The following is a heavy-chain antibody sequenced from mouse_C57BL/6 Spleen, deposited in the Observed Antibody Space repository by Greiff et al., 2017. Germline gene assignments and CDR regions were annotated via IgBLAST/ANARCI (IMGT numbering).Heavy chain of an antibody. CDR1: GYSITSGYD. CDR2: ISYSGST. J-gene: IGHJ3*01. CDR3: AKGGDYAWFAY. Sequence: EVQLVESGPGMVKPSQSLSLTCTVTGYSITSGYDWHWIRHFPGNKLEWMGYISYSGSTNYNPSLKSRISITHDTSKNHFFLKLNSVTTEDTATYYCAKGGDYAWFAYWGQGTLVTVSA. D-gene: IGHD1-1*02. V-gene: IGHV3-1*01.